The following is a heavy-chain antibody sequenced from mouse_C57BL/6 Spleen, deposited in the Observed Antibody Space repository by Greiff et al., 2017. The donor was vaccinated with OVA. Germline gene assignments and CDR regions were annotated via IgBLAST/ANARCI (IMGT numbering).Heavy chain of an antibody. CDR2: IDPSDSYP. D-gene: IGHD1-1*01. J-gene: IGHJ2*01. CDR1: GYTFTSYW. Sequence: QVQLQQPGAELVMPGASVKLSCKASGYTFTSYWMHWVKQRPGQGLEWIGEIDPSDSYPNYNQKFKGKSTLTVDKSSSTAYMPLSSLTSEDSAVYYCARGNYYYGSSYYFDYWGQGTTLTVSS. V-gene: IGHV1-69*01. CDR3: ARGNYYYGSSYYFDY.